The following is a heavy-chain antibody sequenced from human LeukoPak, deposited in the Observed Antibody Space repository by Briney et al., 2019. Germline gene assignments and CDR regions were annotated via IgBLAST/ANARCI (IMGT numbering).Heavy chain of an antibody. J-gene: IGHJ5*02. CDR3: ARDRGSSGYDYNWFDP. V-gene: IGHV3-11*01. Sequence: TGGSLRLSCAASGFTFSDYYMSWIRQAPGKGLEWVSYISSSGSTIYYADSVKGRFTISRDNAKNSLYLQMNSLRAEDTAVYYCARDRGSSGYDYNWFDPWGQGTLVTVSS. D-gene: IGHD5-12*01. CDR2: ISSSGSTI. CDR1: GFTFSDYY.